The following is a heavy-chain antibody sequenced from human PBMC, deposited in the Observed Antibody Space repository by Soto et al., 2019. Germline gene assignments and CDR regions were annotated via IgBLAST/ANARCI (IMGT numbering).Heavy chain of an antibody. CDR1: GFTFSNYN. V-gene: IGHV3-21*04. CDR3: AKDQGSSWYEIDY. J-gene: IGHJ4*02. Sequence: GGSLRLSCVASGFTFSNYNMNWVRQAPGKGLEWVSSISSGSNYTYYADSVKGRFTISRDNAKNTLYLQMSSLRAEDTAVYYCAKDQGSSWYEIDYWGQGTLVTVSS. CDR2: ISSGSNYT. D-gene: IGHD6-13*01.